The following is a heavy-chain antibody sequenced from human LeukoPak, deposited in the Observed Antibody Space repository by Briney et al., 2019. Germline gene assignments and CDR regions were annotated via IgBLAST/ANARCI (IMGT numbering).Heavy chain of an antibody. Sequence: PGGSLRLSCAASGFTFSDYYMSWIRQAPGKVLEWVSYISSSGSTIYYADSVKGRFTISRDNAKNSLYLQMNSLRAEDTAVYYCARDAQLWSNWFDPWGQGTLVTVSS. CDR2: ISSSGSTI. D-gene: IGHD5-18*01. V-gene: IGHV3-11*04. J-gene: IGHJ5*02. CDR1: GFTFSDYY. CDR3: ARDAQLWSNWFDP.